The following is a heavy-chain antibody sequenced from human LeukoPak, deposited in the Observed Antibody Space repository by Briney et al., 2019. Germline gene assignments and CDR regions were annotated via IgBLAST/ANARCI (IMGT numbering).Heavy chain of an antibody. J-gene: IGHJ4*02. V-gene: IGHV4-59*01. Sequence: PSETLSLTCTVSGGSISSYYWSWIRQPPGKGLEWIGYIYYSGSTNYNPSLKSRVIISVDTSKNQFSLKLTSVTAADTAVYYCARVSRYSGTYAHLDYWGQGTLVTVSS. CDR2: IYYSGST. CDR1: GGSISSYY. D-gene: IGHD1-26*01. CDR3: ARVSRYSGTYAHLDY.